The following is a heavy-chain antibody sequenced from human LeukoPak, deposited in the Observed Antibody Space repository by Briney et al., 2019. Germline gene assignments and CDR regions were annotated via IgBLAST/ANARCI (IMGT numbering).Heavy chain of an antibody. Sequence: PGGSLRLSCAASGFTFSRCGMHWVRQAPGKGLEWVAVIYSDGSNAYYADSVEGRFTISRDNSKNTLYLQMNSLRSEDTGVYYCARAEPGLFDYWGLGTLVTVSS. J-gene: IGHJ4*02. CDR3: ARAEPGLFDY. V-gene: IGHV3-33*01. CDR1: GFTFSRCG. CDR2: IYSDGSNA.